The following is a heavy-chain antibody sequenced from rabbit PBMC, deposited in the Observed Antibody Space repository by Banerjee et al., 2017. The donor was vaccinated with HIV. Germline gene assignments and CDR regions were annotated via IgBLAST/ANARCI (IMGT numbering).Heavy chain of an antibody. Sequence: QEQLEESGGGLVKPGASLTLTCTASGFTLSSYWICWVRQAPGKGLEWIACIDAGYRAKTYYASWAKGRFTVSKTSSTTVTLQMTSLTAADTATYFCARDGSGWGANFNLWGPGTLVTVS. CDR1: GFTLSSYW. V-gene: IGHV1S45*01. J-gene: IGHJ4*01. CDR2: IDAGYRAKT. CDR3: ARDGSGWGANFNL. D-gene: IGHD4-1*01.